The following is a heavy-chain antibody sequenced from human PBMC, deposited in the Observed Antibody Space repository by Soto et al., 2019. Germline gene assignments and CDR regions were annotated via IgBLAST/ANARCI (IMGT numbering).Heavy chain of an antibody. CDR2: ISAYNGNT. Sequence: ASVKVSCKASGYTFTSYGISWVRQAPGQGLEWMGWISAYNGNTNYAQKLQGRVTMTTDTSTSTAYMELRSLRSDDTAVYYCARGGNDSSGWYRYYYYYYGTDVWGQGTTVTVSS. D-gene: IGHD6-19*01. CDR1: GYTFTSYG. J-gene: IGHJ6*02. V-gene: IGHV1-18*01. CDR3: ARGGNDSSGWYRYYYYYYGTDV.